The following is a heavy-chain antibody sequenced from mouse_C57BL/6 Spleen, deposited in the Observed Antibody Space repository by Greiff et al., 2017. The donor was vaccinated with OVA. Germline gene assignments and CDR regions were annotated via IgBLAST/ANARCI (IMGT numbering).Heavy chain of an antibody. Sequence: EVKLVESGEGLVKPGGSLKLSCAASGFTFSSYAMSWVRQTPEKRLEWVAYISSGGDYIYYADTVKGRFTISRDNARNTLYLQMSSLKSEDTAMYYCTRDSYPYYFDYWGQGTTLTVSS. CDR1: GFTFSSYA. CDR3: TRDSYPYYFDY. CDR2: ISSGGDYI. V-gene: IGHV5-9-1*02. J-gene: IGHJ2*01.